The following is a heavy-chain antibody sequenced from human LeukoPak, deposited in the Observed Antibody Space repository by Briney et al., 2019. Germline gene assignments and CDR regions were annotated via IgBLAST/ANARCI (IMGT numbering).Heavy chain of an antibody. Sequence: QPGGSLRLSCAASGFTFSTYPMSWVRQAPGKGLEWVSGISGSGGSTYYADSVKGRFTISRDISKNTLYLQMNSLRAEDTAVYYCAKDEGSGWYYFDYWARDPWSPSPQ. D-gene: IGHD6-19*01. V-gene: IGHV3-23*01. CDR3: AKDEGSGWYYFDY. CDR1: GFTFSTYP. J-gene: IGHJ4*02. CDR2: ISGSGGST.